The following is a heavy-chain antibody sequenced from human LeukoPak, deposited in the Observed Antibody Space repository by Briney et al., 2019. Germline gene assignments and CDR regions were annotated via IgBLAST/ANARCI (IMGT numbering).Heavy chain of an antibody. CDR2: IYYSGRT. CDR3: VREADWLFDH. D-gene: IGHD3-9*01. V-gene: IGHV4-59*01. J-gene: IGHJ4*02. CDR1: GGSLSNYY. Sequence: SETLSLTCTVSGGSLSNYYWSWVRQSPAGGLEWMGFIYYSGRTYYNPSLEGRATISVDTSKNQFSLSLNAVTAADTAVYYCVREADWLFDHWGQGTLVTVSS.